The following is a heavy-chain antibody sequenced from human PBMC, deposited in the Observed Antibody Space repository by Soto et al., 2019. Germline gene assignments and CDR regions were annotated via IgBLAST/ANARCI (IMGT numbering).Heavy chain of an antibody. J-gene: IGHJ6*02. CDR1: GFTFSSYA. CDR2: ISYDGSNK. D-gene: IGHD3-16*01. CDR3: TRDVWEHTPGGDYYYCGMDL. Sequence: GGSLRLSCAASGFTFSSYAMHWVRQAPGKGLEWVAVISYDGSNKKYADSVKGRVTISRDNSKKTEYLQMSSLRTEDTAVYYCTRDVWEHTPGGDYYYCGMDLWGQGTTVTVSS. V-gene: IGHV3-30*04.